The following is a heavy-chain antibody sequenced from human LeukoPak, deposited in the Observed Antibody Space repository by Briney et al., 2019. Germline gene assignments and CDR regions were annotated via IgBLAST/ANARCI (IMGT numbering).Heavy chain of an antibody. J-gene: IGHJ5*02. CDR2: ISSSSSYI. V-gene: IGHV3-21*01. Sequence: GGSLRLSCAASGFTFSRSDMNWVRQAPGKGLEWVSSISSSSSYIYYTDSLKGRFTISRDNARNSLYLQMNSLRAEDTAVYYCARGSSNIAARNNCFDPWGQGTLVTDSS. CDR1: GFTFSRSD. CDR3: ARGSSNIAARNNCFDP. D-gene: IGHD6-6*01.